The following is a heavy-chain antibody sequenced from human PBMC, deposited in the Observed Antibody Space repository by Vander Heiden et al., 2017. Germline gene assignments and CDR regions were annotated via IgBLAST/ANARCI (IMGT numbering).Heavy chain of an antibody. Sequence: QVQLVQSGAEVKKPGASVKVSCKASGYTFTGYYMHWVRQAPGQGVGWMGWVNPNSGGTNYAQKFQGWVTMNRDTFISTAYMELSRLRSDDTAVYYCARDEERYDILTGSYYYYGMDVWGQGTTVTVSS. CDR1: GYTFTGYY. CDR2: VNPNSGGT. J-gene: IGHJ6*02. D-gene: IGHD3-9*01. V-gene: IGHV1-2*04. CDR3: ARDEERYDILTGSYYYYGMDV.